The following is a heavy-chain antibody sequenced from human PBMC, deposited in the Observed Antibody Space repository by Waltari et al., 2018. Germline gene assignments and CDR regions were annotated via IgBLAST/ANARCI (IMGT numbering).Heavy chain of an antibody. J-gene: IGHJ6*03. D-gene: IGHD3-10*01. CDR1: A. Sequence: AMTWVRQAPGKGLEWVGFITSKTYGGTTEYAASVKGRFTISREDSKSIAYLQMNSLKTEDTAVYYCTRASLRVVRSYNYYYFMDVWGKGTMVTVSS. CDR2: ITSKTYGGTT. CDR3: TRASLRVVRSYNYYYFMDV. V-gene: IGHV3-49*04.